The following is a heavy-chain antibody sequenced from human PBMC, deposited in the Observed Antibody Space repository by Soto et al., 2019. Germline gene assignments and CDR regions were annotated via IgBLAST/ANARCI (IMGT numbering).Heavy chain of an antibody. CDR1: GGTFSSYT. V-gene: IGHV1-69*04. D-gene: IGHD2-2*02. J-gene: IGHJ3*02. CDR3: ARDYRHCSSTSCYRSPDAFDI. CDR2: IIPILGIA. Sequence: SVKVSCKASGGTFSSYTISWVRQAPGQGLEWMGRIIPILGIANYAQKFQGRVTITADKSTSTAYMELSSLRSEDTAVYYCARDYRHCSSTSCYRSPDAFDIWGQGTMVTVSS.